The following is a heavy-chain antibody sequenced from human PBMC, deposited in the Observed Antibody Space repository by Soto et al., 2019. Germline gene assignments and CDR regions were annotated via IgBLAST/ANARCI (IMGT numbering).Heavy chain of an antibody. CDR1: GGSISGYY. CDR3: TRDGDGRMTTNPYYYYGMDV. D-gene: IGHD2-21*02. V-gene: IGHV4-59*01. J-gene: IGHJ6*02. CDR2: VYYSGGA. Sequence: NPSETLSLTCTVSGGSISGYYWSWIRQPPGKGLEWIGNVYYSGGAKYNPSVKRRVSISVDTPKNQFSLNLSSVTAADTAVYYCTRDGDGRMTTNPYYYYGMDVWGPGITVTVSS.